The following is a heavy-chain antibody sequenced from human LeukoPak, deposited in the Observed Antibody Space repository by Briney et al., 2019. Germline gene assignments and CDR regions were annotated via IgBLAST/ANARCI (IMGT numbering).Heavy chain of an antibody. CDR2: IYPGDSDT. CDR3: ARPHYYGSGSYYSLDY. Sequence: GESLKISCKGSGYSFTSYWIGWVRQMPGKGLEWMGIIYPGDSDTRYSPSFQGQVTISADKSISTAYLQWSSLKASDTVMYYCARPHYYGSGSYYSLDYWGQGTLVTVSS. D-gene: IGHD3-10*01. V-gene: IGHV5-51*01. J-gene: IGHJ4*02. CDR1: GYSFTSYW.